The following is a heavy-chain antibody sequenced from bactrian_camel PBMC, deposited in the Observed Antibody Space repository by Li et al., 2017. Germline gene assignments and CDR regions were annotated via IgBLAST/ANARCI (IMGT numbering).Heavy chain of an antibody. J-gene: IGHJ4*01. CDR1: GFTFDEAD. D-gene: IGHD2*01. V-gene: IGHV3S63*01. CDR2: IIRSDGKT. Sequence: HVQLVESGGGSVQAGGSLNLSCIASGFTFDEADMGWYRQAPGRECELVSIIRSDGKTYYPDSVKGRFTISQDKAQNTVYLQMDSLKPEDTAMYYCAAEGAMVHSATRGKGVWTTGARGPRSPSP. CDR3: AAEGAMVHSATRGKGVWTT.